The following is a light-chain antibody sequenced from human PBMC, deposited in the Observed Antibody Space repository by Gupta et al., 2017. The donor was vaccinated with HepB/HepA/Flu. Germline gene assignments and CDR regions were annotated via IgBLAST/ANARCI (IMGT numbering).Light chain of an antibody. V-gene: IGKV2-28*01. CDR1: QSLLKNNGRTY. J-gene: IGKJ5*01. Sequence: DIVMTQSPFSLPVTPGESASISCRSSQSLLKNNGRTYLDWYLQKPGQSPQLLIYGGSNRASGVPDRFSGSGSGTDFTLKISGGEAEDVGIYYCMQRIEPPVTFGQGTRLEI. CDR2: GGS. CDR3: MQRIEPPVT.